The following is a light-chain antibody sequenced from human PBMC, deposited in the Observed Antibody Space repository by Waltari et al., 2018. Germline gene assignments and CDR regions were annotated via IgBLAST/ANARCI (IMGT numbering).Light chain of an antibody. CDR1: SSNIGAGYD. V-gene: IGLV1-40*01. CDR2: DNT. J-gene: IGLJ1*01. CDR3: QSYDSSLSGFYV. Sequence: QSVLTQPPSVSGAPGQRVTISCTGSSSNIGAGYDVHWYQKLPGTTPQLLIYDNTNRTSGVHDRFYGSKSGTSASLAITGLQAEDEADYYCQSYDSSLSGFYVFGTGTRVTVL.